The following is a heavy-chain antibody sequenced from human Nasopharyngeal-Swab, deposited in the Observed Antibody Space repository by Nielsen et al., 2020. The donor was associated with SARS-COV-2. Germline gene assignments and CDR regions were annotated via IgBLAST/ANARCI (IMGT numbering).Heavy chain of an antibody. CDR2: ISVYNADT. D-gene: IGHD3-3*01. CDR1: GYSFLSYG. V-gene: IGHV1-18*01. Sequence: ASVKVSCKASGYSFLSYGINWVRQAPGQGLEWMGWISVYNADTNYAQKLQGRVAMTTDTSTSTAYMELRSLRSDDTAAYYCARDIEEWLVVPSLSFDYWGQGTLVTVSS. J-gene: IGHJ4*02. CDR3: ARDIEEWLVVPSLSFDY.